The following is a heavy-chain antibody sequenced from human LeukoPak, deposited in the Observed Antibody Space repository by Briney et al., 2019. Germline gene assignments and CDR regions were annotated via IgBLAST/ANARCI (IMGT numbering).Heavy chain of an antibody. V-gene: IGHV4-4*07. CDR2: IYTRGST. Sequence: SETLSLTCTVSGGSITSYYWSWIRQPAGKGLEWIGRIYTRGSTNYNPSLKSRVTVSVDTSRNQFSLKLTSVTAADTAVYYCAGEGHYYDSTGYYYGGEDYWGQGTLVTVPS. CDR1: GGSITSYY. CDR3: AGEGHYYDSTGYYYGGEDY. J-gene: IGHJ4*02. D-gene: IGHD3-22*01.